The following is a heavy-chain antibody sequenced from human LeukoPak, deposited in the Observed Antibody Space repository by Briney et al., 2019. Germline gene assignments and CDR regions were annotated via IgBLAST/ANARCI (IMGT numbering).Heavy chain of an antibody. Sequence: ASVKVSCKASGYIFTNYGISWVRQAPGQGLEWMGWISVYNGNTNYAQKFQGRVTMTTDTSTSTAYMELRSLRSDDTAVYYCARDPGRYSTSYYYGMVVWGQGTTVTVS. CDR2: ISVYNGNT. J-gene: IGHJ6*02. CDR1: GYIFTNYG. CDR3: ARDPGRYSTSYYYGMVV. D-gene: IGHD5-12*01. V-gene: IGHV1-18*01.